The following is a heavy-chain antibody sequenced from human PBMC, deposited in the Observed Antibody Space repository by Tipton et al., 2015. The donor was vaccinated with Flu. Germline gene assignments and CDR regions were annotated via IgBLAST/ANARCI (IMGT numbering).Heavy chain of an antibody. CDR3: TNAGGHVYSGYPYYFYAMDV. CDR1: GFTFSDYW. CDR2: IKQDGSEK. D-gene: IGHD5-12*01. J-gene: IGHJ6*02. Sequence: SLRLSCAASGFTFSDYWMDWVRQAPGKGLEWVANIKQDGSEKYSVDSVKGRFTISRDNAKNSLYLQMNSLRAEDTAVYYCTNAGGHVYSGYPYYFYAMDVWGQGTTVSVAS. V-gene: IGHV3-7*01.